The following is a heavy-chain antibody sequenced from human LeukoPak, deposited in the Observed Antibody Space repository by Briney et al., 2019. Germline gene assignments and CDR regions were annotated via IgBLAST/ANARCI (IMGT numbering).Heavy chain of an antibody. CDR3: AKDPYSGSYSEYFQH. Sequence: PGGSLRLSCATSGFIFSNYAVNWVRQAPGKGLEWVSIISGSGDTTYYADSVKGRFTISRDNSKNTLYLQMNSLRAEDTAVYYCAKDPYSGSYSEYFQHWGQGTLVTVSS. J-gene: IGHJ1*01. CDR2: ISGSGDTT. CDR1: GFIFSNYA. D-gene: IGHD1-26*01. V-gene: IGHV3-23*01.